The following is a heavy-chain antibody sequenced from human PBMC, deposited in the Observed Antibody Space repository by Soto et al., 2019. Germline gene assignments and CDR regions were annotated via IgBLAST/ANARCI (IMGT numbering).Heavy chain of an antibody. J-gene: IGHJ6*02. CDR1: GYTFTSYG. V-gene: IGHV1-18*01. Sequence: ASVKVSCKASGYTFTSYGISWVRQAPGQGLEWMGWISAYNGNTNYAQKLQGRVTMTTDTSTSTAYMELRSLRSDDTAVYYCARDGANGDYGYYYYGMDVWGQGTTVTVSS. CDR2: ISAYNGNT. CDR3: ARDGANGDYGYYYYGMDV. D-gene: IGHD4-17*01.